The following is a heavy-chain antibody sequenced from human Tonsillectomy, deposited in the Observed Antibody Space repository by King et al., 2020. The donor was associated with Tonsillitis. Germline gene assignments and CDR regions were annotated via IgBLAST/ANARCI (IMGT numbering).Heavy chain of an antibody. Sequence: QLQESGPGLVKPSETLSLTCAVSGYSISSGYYWGWIRQPPGKGLEWIGSIYHSGSTYYNPSLKSRVTISVDTSKNQFSLKLSSVTAADTAVYYCARVRVVVVTAIPPRYYFDYWGQGTLVTVSS. CDR1: GYSISSGYY. CDR2: IYHSGST. D-gene: IGHD2-21*02. CDR3: ARVRVVVVTAIPPRYYFDY. J-gene: IGHJ4*02. V-gene: IGHV4-38-2*01.